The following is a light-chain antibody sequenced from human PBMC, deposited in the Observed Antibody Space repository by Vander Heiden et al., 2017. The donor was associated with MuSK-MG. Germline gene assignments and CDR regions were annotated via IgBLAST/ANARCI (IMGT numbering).Light chain of an antibody. V-gene: IGKV4-1*01. CDR1: QSLFYSNDNKNY. J-gene: IGKJ2*01. CDR3: QQDYDNPPT. CDR2: WAS. Sequence: DIVMTQSPDSLAVSLGERATLNCKSSQSLFYSNDNKNYLAWYQQQPGQPPKLLIYWASTRESGVPDRFSGSGSGTDFTLTISSLQAEDVAVYYCQQDYDNPPTFGPGTKLXIK.